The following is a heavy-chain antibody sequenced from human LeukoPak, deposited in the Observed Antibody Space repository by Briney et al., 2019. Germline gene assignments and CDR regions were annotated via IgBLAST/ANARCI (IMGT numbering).Heavy chain of an antibody. J-gene: IGHJ4*02. CDR1: GFTFSSYA. CDR2: ISGSGGST. CDR3: AKGGRITMLRGVQRDHYFDY. Sequence: GGSLRLSCAASGFTFSSYAMSWVRQAPGKGLEWVSAISGSGGSTYYADSVKGRFTISRDNSKNTLYLQMNSLRVEDTAVYYCAKGGRITMLRGVQRDHYFDYWGQGTLVTVSS. D-gene: IGHD3-10*01. V-gene: IGHV3-23*01.